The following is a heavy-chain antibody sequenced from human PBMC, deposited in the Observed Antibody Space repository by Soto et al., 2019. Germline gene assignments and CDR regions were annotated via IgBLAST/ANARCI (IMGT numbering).Heavy chain of an antibody. D-gene: IGHD2-8*01. CDR1: GGSLSGYY. CDR2: INHSGST. J-gene: IGHJ5*02. Sequence: SETLSLTCAVYGGSLSGYYWSWFRQPPGKEREWSGEINHSGSTNYNPSLKTRVTISVDTSKNQFSLKLSSVTAADTAVYYCARESNGSPARGTNWFDPWGQGIQVTVSS. V-gene: IGHV4-34*01. CDR3: ARESNGSPARGTNWFDP.